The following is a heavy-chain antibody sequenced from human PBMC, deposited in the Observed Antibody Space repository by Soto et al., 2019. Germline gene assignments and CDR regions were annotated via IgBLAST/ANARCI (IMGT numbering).Heavy chain of an antibody. CDR3: ARENYYGGHVIGSLDL. V-gene: IGHV3-30-3*01. D-gene: IGHD3-22*01. Sequence: QVQLVESGGGVVQPGRSLRLSCTASGFTFSTYAMQWVRQVPGKGLEWVAVVSSEGGTQFYADSVKGRFTISRDNSKNSLYLQMSSLTTEDAAIYYCARENYYGGHVIGSLDLWGRSTLVSVSS. J-gene: IGHJ2*01. CDR2: VSSEGGTQ. CDR1: GFTFSTYA.